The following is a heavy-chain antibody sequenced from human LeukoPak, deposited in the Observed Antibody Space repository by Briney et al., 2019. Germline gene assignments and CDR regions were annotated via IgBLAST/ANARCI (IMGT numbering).Heavy chain of an antibody. Sequence: GRSLRLSWAASGSNFSGHLLHGVRQAPGKGLAWVGGTASDGAEKYYAASVSDRLAISRDKSKSTVYLEMNSLTPEDAAVYYCAREGDRHFTFDYWGRGTLVTVSS. D-gene: IGHD2/OR15-2a*01. V-gene: IGHV3-30*01. CDR1: GSNFSGHL. CDR2: TASDGAEK. J-gene: IGHJ4*02. CDR3: AREGDRHFTFDY.